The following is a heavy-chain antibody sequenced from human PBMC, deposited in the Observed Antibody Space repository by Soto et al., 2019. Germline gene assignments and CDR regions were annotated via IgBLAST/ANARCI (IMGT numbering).Heavy chain of an antibody. J-gene: IGHJ5*02. CDR1: GFTFGDYA. D-gene: IGHD6-13*01. V-gene: IGHV3-49*03. CDR2: IRSKAYGGTT. Sequence: GGSLRLSCTASGFTFGDYAMSWFRQAPGKGLEWVGFIRSKAYGGTTEYAASVKGRFTISRDDSKSIAYLQMNSLKTEDTAVYYCTRFGRRAVQRGSRIAAAGTGWFDPWGQGTLVTVSS. CDR3: TRFGRRAVQRGSRIAAAGTGWFDP.